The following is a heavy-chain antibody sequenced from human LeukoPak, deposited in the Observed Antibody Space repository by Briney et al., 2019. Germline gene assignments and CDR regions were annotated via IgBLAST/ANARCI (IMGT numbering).Heavy chain of an antibody. Sequence: ASVKVSCKVSGYTLTELSMHWVRQAPGQRLEWMGWINADNGKTKYSQEFQGRVTITRDTSASTAYMELSSLRSEDMAVYYCAKDGISGAAYSSGWLWGFFDYWGQGALVTVSS. CDR2: INADNGKT. CDR1: GYTLTELS. D-gene: IGHD6-19*01. CDR3: AKDGISGAAYSSGWLWGFFDY. J-gene: IGHJ4*02. V-gene: IGHV1-3*03.